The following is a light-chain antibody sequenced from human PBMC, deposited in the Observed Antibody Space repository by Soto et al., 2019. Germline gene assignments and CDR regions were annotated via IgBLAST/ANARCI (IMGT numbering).Light chain of an antibody. J-gene: IGKJ2*01. Sequence: DIQMTQSPCSLCPSVGDRVTITCQASQDISKYLNLYQQKPGKAPKLLIYHSSNLKTGVPSRFSGSGSGTHFTLTISSLQPEDIATYFCQQYDSFPRTFGQATKLEIK. CDR1: QDISKY. V-gene: IGKV1-33*01. CDR2: HSS. CDR3: QQYDSFPRT.